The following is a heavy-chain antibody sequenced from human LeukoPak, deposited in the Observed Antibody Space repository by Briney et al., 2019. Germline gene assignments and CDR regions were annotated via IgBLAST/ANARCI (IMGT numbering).Heavy chain of an antibody. CDR1: GFTFSSYA. J-gene: IGHJ4*02. D-gene: IGHD3-22*01. V-gene: IGHV3-30-3*01. CDR3: ARDVLTMIVVVGGFDY. Sequence: GGSLRLSCAASGFTFSSYAMHWVRQAPGKGLEWVAVISYDGSNKYYADSVKGRFTISRDNSKNTLYLQMNSLRAEDTAVYYCARDVLTMIVVVGGFDYWGQGTLVTVSS. CDR2: ISYDGSNK.